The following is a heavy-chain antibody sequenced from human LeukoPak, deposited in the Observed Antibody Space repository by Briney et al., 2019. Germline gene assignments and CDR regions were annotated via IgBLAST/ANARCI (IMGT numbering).Heavy chain of an antibody. CDR3: ARGQNLIGLYWSIATPGGYFDY. CDR1: GGSFSGYY. J-gene: IGHJ4*02. D-gene: IGHD6-6*01. V-gene: IGHV4-34*01. CDR2: VNHSGST. Sequence: SETLSLTCAVYGGSFSGYYWSWIRQPPGKGLEWIGEVNHSGSTNYNPSLKSRVTISVDTSKNQFSLKLSSVTAANTAVYYCARGQNLIGLYWSIATPGGYFDYWGQGTLVTVSS.